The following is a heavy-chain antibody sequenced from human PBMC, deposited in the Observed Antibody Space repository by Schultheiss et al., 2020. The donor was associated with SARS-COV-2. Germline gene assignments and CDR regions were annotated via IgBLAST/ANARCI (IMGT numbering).Heavy chain of an antibody. Sequence: SETLSLTCTVSGGSISSYYWSWIRQPAGKGLEWIGRIYTSGSTNYNPSLKSRVTMSVDTSKNQFSLKLSSVTAADTAVYYCATGGYSSGWYNPYFDYWGQGTLVTVSS. D-gene: IGHD6-19*01. CDR2: IYTSGST. V-gene: IGHV4-4*07. J-gene: IGHJ4*02. CDR1: GGSISSYY. CDR3: ATGGYSSGWYNPYFDY.